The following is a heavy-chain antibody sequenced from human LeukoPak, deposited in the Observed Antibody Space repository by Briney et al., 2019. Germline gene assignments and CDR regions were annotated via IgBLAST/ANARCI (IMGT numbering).Heavy chain of an antibody. CDR3: ARQSGSYYYYMDV. CDR2: INHSGST. CDR1: DGSFSGYW. V-gene: IGHV4-34*01. J-gene: IGHJ6*03. D-gene: IGHD1-26*01. Sequence: SETLSLTCAVYDGSFSGYWWSWIRQPPGKGLEWIGEINHSGSTNYNSSLKSRVTISVDTSKSQFSLKLSSVTAADTAVYYCARQSGSYYYYMDVGGKGTTVTISS.